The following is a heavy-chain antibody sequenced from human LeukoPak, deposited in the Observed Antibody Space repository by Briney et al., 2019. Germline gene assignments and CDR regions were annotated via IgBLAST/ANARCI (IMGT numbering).Heavy chain of an antibody. Sequence: SETLSLTCTVSRDFISDYYWSWIRQPPGEGLEWIGYISYSGTTNYNPSLKSRVAISIDTSKNQFSLKLSSVTAADTAVYYCAEGYNPYYFDYWGQGALVTVSS. J-gene: IGHJ4*02. CDR1: RDFISDYY. V-gene: IGHV4-59*03. D-gene: IGHD1-14*01. CDR2: ISYSGTT. CDR3: AEGYNPYYFDY.